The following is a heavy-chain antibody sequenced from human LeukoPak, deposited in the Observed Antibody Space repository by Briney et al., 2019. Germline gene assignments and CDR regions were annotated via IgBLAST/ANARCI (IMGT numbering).Heavy chain of an antibody. D-gene: IGHD6-13*01. CDR1: GGSFSGYY. Sequence: SETLSLTCAVYGGSFSGYYWSWIRQPPGKGLEWIGEINHSGSTNYNPSLKSRVTISVDTSKNQFSLKLSSVTAADTAVYYCARVYSSSWYGPDYWGQGTLVTVSS. CDR2: INHSGST. J-gene: IGHJ4*02. V-gene: IGHV4-34*01. CDR3: ARVYSSSWYGPDY.